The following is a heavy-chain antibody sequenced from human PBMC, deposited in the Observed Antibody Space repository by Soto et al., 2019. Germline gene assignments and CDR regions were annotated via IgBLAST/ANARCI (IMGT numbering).Heavy chain of an antibody. Sequence: VQLVESGGGVVQPGRSLRRSCAASGFTFRSYGMHWVRQAPGKGLEWVAVIWYDGSNKYYADSVKGRFTISRDNSKNTLYLQMNSLRAEDTAVYYCARDYDSSGYPRYYFDYWGQGTLVTVSS. CDR3: ARDYDSSGYPRYYFDY. D-gene: IGHD3-22*01. CDR1: GFTFRSYG. V-gene: IGHV3-33*01. CDR2: IWYDGSNK. J-gene: IGHJ4*02.